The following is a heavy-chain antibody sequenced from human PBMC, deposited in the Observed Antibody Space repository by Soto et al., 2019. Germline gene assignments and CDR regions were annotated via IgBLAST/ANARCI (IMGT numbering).Heavy chain of an antibody. CDR1: GYTFISYS. J-gene: IGHJ4*02. D-gene: IGHD6-13*01. Sequence: QVQLVPSGGEVKKPGASVNISCKATGYTFISYSITWVRQAPGQGLEWMGWISTYNGYTKYSQSLQGRVTLTRDTSTNTAFMEIRGLRSDDTAIYYCAREGAHSTGWYDYFDQWGQGTLVAVSS. V-gene: IGHV1-18*04. CDR3: AREGAHSTGWYDYFDQ. CDR2: ISTYNGYT.